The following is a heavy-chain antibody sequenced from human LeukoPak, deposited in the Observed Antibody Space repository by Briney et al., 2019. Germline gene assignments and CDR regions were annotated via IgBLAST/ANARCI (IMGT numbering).Heavy chain of an antibody. Sequence: PSETLSLTCTVSGGSFSSYYWSWLRQPAGKGLECIGRIYISGSTSYNPSLTSRVTMSVDTSKNQFSLRLSSVTAADTAVYYCATANRYSLYMDVWGKGTTVTVSS. CDR2: IYISGST. CDR3: ATANRYSLYMDV. D-gene: IGHD1-14*01. CDR1: GGSFSSYY. J-gene: IGHJ6*03. V-gene: IGHV4-4*07.